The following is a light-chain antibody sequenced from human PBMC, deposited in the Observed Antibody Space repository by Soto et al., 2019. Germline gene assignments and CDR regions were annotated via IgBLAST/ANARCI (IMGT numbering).Light chain of an antibody. Sequence: LVFTQCPPTLSLSPETRATLSCRTGQSVSSYLAWSQQKPGQAPRLLIYGASTRATGIPARFCGSGSWTEFTLIISSLQSEDFAVDYCQQYNNWPPLTFGGGAKVDI. CDR3: QQYNNWPPLT. CDR1: QSVSSY. CDR2: GAS. V-gene: IGKV3-15*01. J-gene: IGKJ4*01.